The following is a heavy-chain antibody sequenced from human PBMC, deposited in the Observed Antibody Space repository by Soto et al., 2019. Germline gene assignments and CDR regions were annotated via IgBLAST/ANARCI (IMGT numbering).Heavy chain of an antibody. CDR1: GNTFTNFG. CDR3: ARVIPGAEAWFHP. V-gene: IGHV1-18*01. D-gene: IGHD2-2*01. J-gene: IGHJ5*02. CDR2: ISPYTDDP. Sequence: QGQLVQSGVEVKKPGASVKVSCSASGNTFTNFGVTWVRQAPGQGLEWMGWISPYTDDPSYAQKFQVRVTITIDTSTITVYLDLRSLTSDDTAVYYCARVIPGAEAWFHPWGEGTLVTVSS.